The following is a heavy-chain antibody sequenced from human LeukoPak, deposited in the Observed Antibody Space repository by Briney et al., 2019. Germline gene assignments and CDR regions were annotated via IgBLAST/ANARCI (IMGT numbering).Heavy chain of an antibody. CDR1: GGSISSGGYY. J-gene: IGHJ4*02. V-gene: IGHV4-31*03. CDR3: ARGLWEYSGYDLPKYHFDY. CDR2: IYYSGST. Sequence: SQTLSPTCTVSGGSISSGGYYWSWIRQHPGKGLEWIGYIYYSGSTYYNPSLKSRVTISVDTSKNQFSLKLSSVTAADTAVYYCARGLWEYSGYDLPKYHFDYWGQGTLVTVSS. D-gene: IGHD5-12*01.